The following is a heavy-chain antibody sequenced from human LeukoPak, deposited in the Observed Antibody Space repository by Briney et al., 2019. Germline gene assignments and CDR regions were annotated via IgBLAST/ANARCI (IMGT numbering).Heavy chain of an antibody. D-gene: IGHD2-2*01. V-gene: IGHV3-74*01. CDR1: GFTFSSYW. CDR3: VRPDIVTVPLGC. J-gene: IGHJ4*02. CDR2: INTDGSIT. Sequence: GGSLRLSCAASGFTFSSYWMHWVRQAPGRGLVWVSRINTDGSITDYADSVKGRFTISRDNAKNTLYLQVNSLRAEDTAIYYCVRPDIVTVPLGCWGQGTLVTVSS.